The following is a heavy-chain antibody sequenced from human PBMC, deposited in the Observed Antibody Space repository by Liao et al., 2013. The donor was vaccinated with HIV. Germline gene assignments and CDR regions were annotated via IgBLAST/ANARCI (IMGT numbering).Heavy chain of an antibody. CDR3: ARDLPPNY. V-gene: IGHV4-59*01. CDR1: GGSISSYY. J-gene: IGHJ4*02. Sequence: QVQLQESGPGLVKPSETLSLTCSVSGGSISSYYWSWIRQPPGKGLEWIGYISYSGNTNYNPSLKSRVTISVDTSKNQFSLNLNSVTAADTAVYYCARDLPPNYWGQGTLVTVSA. CDR2: ISYSGNT.